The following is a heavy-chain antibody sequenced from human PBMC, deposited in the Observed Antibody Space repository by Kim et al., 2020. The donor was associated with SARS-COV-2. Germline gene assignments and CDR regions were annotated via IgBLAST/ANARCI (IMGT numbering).Heavy chain of an antibody. J-gene: IGHJ3*02. CDR1: GGSISSYY. CDR2: IYYSGST. Sequence: SETLSLTCTVSGGSISSYYWSWIRQPPGKGLEWIGYIYYSGSTNYNPSLKSRVTISVDTSKNQFSLKLSSVTAADTAVYYCARGGSSGWMDAFDIWGQGT. CDR3: ARGGSSGWMDAFDI. D-gene: IGHD6-19*01. V-gene: IGHV4-59*01.